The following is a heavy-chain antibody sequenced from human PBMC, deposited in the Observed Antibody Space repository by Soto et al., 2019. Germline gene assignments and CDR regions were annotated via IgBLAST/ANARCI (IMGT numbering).Heavy chain of an antibody. J-gene: IGHJ4*02. CDR3: ARRDDYYGSGSYSDY. D-gene: IGHD3-10*01. Sequence: QVQLVESGGGVVQPGRSLRLSCAASGFTFSSYGMHWVRQAPCKGLEWVAVIWYDGSNKYYADSVKGRFTISRDNSKNTLYLQMNSLRAEDTAVYYCARRDDYYGSGSYSDYWGQGTLVTVSS. CDR1: GFTFSSYG. V-gene: IGHV3-33*01. CDR2: IWYDGSNK.